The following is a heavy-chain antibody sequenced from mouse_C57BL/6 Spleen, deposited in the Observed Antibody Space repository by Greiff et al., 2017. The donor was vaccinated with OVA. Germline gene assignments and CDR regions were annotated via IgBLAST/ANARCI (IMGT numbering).Heavy chain of an antibody. Sequence: EVQLQESGAELVKPGASVKLSCTASGFNIKDYYMHWVKQRTEQGLEWIGRIDPEDGETKYAPKFQGKATITADTSSNTAYLQLGSLTSEDTAVYYCARGTSGWDWYFDVWGTGTTVTVSS. CDR3: ARGTSGWDWYFDV. CDR2: IDPEDGET. J-gene: IGHJ1*03. D-gene: IGHD3-2*02. V-gene: IGHV14-2*01. CDR1: GFNIKDYY.